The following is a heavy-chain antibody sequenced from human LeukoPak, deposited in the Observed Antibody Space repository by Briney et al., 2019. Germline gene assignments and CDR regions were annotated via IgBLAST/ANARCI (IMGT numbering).Heavy chain of an antibody. CDR3: ARGTEILYAFDI. V-gene: IGHV4-30-4*01. J-gene: IGHJ3*02. CDR2: IYYSGST. CDR1: GGSISSGDYY. D-gene: IGHD3-9*01. Sequence: PSETLSLTCTVSGGSISSGDYYWSWIRQPPGKGLEWIGYIYYSGSTYYSPSLKSRVTISVDTSKNQFSLKLSSVTAADTAVYYCARGTEILYAFDIWGQGTMVTVSS.